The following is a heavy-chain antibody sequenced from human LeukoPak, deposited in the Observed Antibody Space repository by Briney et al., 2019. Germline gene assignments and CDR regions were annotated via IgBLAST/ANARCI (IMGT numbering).Heavy chain of an antibody. J-gene: IGHJ5*02. CDR1: GYTFTGYY. Sequence: ASVKVSCKASGYTFTGYYMHWVRQAPGQGLEWVGWMNPNSGDTNYARSFQGRVTMTRDTSISTAYMELTRLRSDDTAVYFCARGYGSGSYVPFDPWGQGTLVTVSS. D-gene: IGHD3-10*01. CDR3: ARGYGSGSYVPFDP. CDR2: MNPNSGDT. V-gene: IGHV1-2*02.